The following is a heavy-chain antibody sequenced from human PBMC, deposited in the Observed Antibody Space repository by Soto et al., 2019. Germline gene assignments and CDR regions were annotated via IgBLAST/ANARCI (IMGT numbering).Heavy chain of an antibody. CDR3: ATLHYNSSWYGSDY. CDR2: IYYSGST. V-gene: IGHV4-59*06. J-gene: IGHJ4*02. CDR1: GGSISSYY. D-gene: IGHD6-13*01. Sequence: SETLSLTCTVSGGSISSYYWSWIRQPPGKGLEWIGYIYYSGSTYYNPSLKSRVTISVDTSKNQFSLKLSSVTAADTAVYYCATLHYNSSWYGSDYWGQGTLVTVSS.